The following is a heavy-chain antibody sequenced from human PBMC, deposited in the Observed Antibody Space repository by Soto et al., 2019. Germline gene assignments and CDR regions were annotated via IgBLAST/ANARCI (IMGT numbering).Heavy chain of an antibody. Sequence: GGSLRLSCAASGFTFSSYDMHWVRQATGKGLEWVSAIGTTGYTYYPGSVKGRFTISRENAKNSLYLQMNSLRAGDTAVYYCARGSPYYDVLSGSEIAGMDVWGQGTTVTVSS. J-gene: IGHJ6*02. V-gene: IGHV3-13*01. CDR1: GFTFSSYD. D-gene: IGHD3-3*01. CDR2: IGTTGYT. CDR3: ARGSPYYDVLSGSEIAGMDV.